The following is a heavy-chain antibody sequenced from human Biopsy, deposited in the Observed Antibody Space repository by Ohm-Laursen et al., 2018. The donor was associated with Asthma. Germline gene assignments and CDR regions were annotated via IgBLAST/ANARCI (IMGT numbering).Heavy chain of an antibody. CDR3: VKDIRLQLWGFDS. Sequence: SLRLSCTASGSTFSRYSIHWVRQIPGKGLEWVASISTASTFIYYADSVRGRFTTSRDNARNSVYLQMNSLRGADTALYYCVKDIRLQLWGFDSWGQGTLVTVSS. D-gene: IGHD6-13*01. CDR1: GSTFSRYS. J-gene: IGHJ4*02. V-gene: IGHV3-21*04. CDR2: ISTASTFI.